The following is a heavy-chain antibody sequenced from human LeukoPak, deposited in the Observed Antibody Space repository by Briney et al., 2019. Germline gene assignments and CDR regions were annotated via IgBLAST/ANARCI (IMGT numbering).Heavy chain of an antibody. CDR3: ARLEGFGGSDF. Sequence: GSPPQSLSKAFGCSFTSCWIGRLRQMPRKRLEWMGIIYTGNSSTRYNPSFKGHVTISVDMSTNTSYLQCSRLMTSDTAVYSCARLEGFGGSDFWGQGTLVTVSS. CDR1: GCSFTSCW. D-gene: IGHD3-10*01. CDR2: IYTGNSST. J-gene: IGHJ4*02. V-gene: IGHV5-51*01.